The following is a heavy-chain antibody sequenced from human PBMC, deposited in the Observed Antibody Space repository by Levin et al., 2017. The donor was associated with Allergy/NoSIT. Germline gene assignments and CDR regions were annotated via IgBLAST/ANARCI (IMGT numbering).Heavy chain of an antibody. V-gene: IGHV4-34*01. J-gene: IGHJ5*02. CDR3: ARGKRTAWPPHWFDP. CDR2: INHSGST. CDR1: GGSFSDHY. Sequence: SETLSLTCAVSGGSFSDHYWSWIRQPPGRGLEWLGEINHSGSTTYIPSLTSRLTMSLDTSKNHFSLNLTSVTAADTAVYYCARGKRTAWPPHWFDPWGQGTLVTVSS.